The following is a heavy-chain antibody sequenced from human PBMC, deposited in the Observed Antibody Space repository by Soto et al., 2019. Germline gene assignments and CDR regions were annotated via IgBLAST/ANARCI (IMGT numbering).Heavy chain of an antibody. J-gene: IGHJ6*02. V-gene: IGHV1-8*01. CDR2: MNPNSGNT. D-gene: IGHD2-2*01. Sequence: GASVKVSCKASGYTFTSYDINWVRQATGQGLEWMGWMNPNSGNTGYAQKFQGRVTMTRNTSISTAYMELSSLRSEDTAVYYCARALIVVVPAAKPSHKDYYYYYGMDVWGQGTTVTVAS. CDR3: ARALIVVVPAAKPSHKDYYYYYGMDV. CDR1: GYTFTSYD.